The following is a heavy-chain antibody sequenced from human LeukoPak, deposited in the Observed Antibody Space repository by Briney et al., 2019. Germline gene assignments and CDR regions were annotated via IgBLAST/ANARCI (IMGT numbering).Heavy chain of an antibody. Sequence: SETLSLTCAVSGGSISSGGHSWSWIRQPPGKGLEWIGYIYHSGSTYYNPSLKSRVTISVDRSKNQFSLKLSSVTAADTAVYYCARDLYYGSGGYYYYYGMDVWGKGTTVTVSS. V-gene: IGHV4-30-2*01. CDR1: GGSISSGGHS. D-gene: IGHD3-10*01. J-gene: IGHJ6*04. CDR3: ARDLYYGSGGYYYYYGMDV. CDR2: IYHSGST.